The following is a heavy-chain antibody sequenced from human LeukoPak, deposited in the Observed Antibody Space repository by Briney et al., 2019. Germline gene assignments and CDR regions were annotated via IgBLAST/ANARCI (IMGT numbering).Heavy chain of an antibody. D-gene: IGHD1-26*01. V-gene: IGHV3-7*03. CDR1: GFTFSSYG. J-gene: IGHJ4*02. Sequence: GGSLRLSCAPSGFTFSSYGMHWVRQAPGKGLEWVANIKQDGSEKYYVDSVKGRFTISRDNAKNSLYLQMNSLGPEDTALYYCTKGQDGSYYRGYFDYWGQGTLVTVSS. CDR2: IKQDGSEK. CDR3: TKGQDGSYYRGYFDY.